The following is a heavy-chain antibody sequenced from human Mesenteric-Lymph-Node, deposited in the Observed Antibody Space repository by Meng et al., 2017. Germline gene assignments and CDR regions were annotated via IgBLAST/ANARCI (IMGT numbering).Heavy chain of an antibody. Sequence: ASVKVSCKASGYTFTGYYMHWVRQAPGQGLEWMGWINPNSGGTNYAQKFQGRVTMTRDTSIGTAYMELSRLRSDDTAVYYCARSIAVADFFFGMDVWGQGTTVTVSS. J-gene: IGHJ6*02. V-gene: IGHV1-2*02. CDR1: GYTFTGYY. D-gene: IGHD6-19*01. CDR3: ARSIAVADFFFGMDV. CDR2: INPNSGGT.